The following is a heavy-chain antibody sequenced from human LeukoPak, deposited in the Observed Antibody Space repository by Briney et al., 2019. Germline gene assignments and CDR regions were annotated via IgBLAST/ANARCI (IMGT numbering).Heavy chain of an antibody. CDR1: EFISRYN. V-gene: IGHV3-48*01. CDR2: ITPSGTTI. J-gene: IGHJ4*02. Sequence: GGSLRLSCTASEFISRYNLNWVHQAPGKEKEWVSHITPSGTTIYYADSVKGRFTISRDNAKNSLYLQMNSLRVEDTGVYYCAREGDYGLFNYWGQGTLVTVSS. CDR3: AREGDYGLFNY. D-gene: IGHD4-17*01.